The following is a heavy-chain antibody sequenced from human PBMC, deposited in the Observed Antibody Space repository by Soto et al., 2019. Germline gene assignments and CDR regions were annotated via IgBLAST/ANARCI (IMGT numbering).Heavy chain of an antibody. Sequence: QVQLVQSGAEVRKPGDSVKVSCKASGYTFTSYGISWVRQAPGQGLEWMGRSNAFNGNTDYIQKFQGRVTMTTDTSTSTAYMELRSLKSDDTAVYYCARDVGESILSNRGARYKYYGMDVWGQGTTVTVSS. V-gene: IGHV1-18*01. CDR2: SNAFNGNT. CDR1: GYTFTSYG. D-gene: IGHD1-26*01. CDR3: ARDVGESILSNRGARYKYYGMDV. J-gene: IGHJ6*02.